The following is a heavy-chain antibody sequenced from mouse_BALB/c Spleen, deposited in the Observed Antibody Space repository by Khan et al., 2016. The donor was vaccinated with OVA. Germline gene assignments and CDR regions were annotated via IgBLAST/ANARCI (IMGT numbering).Heavy chain of an antibody. CDR3: ARTARIKY. V-gene: IGHV3-2*02. CDR1: GYSITSGYG. CDR2: ISYSGST. Sequence: EVELVESGPGLVKPSQSLSLTCTVTGYSITSGYGWNWIRQFPGNKLEWMGYISYSGSTNYNPPLKSRISITRDTPKNQFFLQLNSVTTEDTATYYCARTARIKYWGQGTTLTVSS. D-gene: IGHD1-2*01. J-gene: IGHJ2*01.